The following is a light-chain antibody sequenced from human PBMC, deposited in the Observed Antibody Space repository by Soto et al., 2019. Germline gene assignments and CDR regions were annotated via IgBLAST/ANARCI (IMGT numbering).Light chain of an antibody. CDR1: SSDVGGYNY. J-gene: IGLJ2*01. CDR3: ISYTSSSTPVV. V-gene: IGLV2-14*01. Sequence: QSVLTQPASVSGSPGQSITISCTGTSSDVGGYNYVSWYQQHPGKAPKLMIYDVSNRPSGVCNRFSGSKSGNTASLTISGLQAEDEASYYCISYTSSSTPVVFGGGTKLHVL. CDR2: DVS.